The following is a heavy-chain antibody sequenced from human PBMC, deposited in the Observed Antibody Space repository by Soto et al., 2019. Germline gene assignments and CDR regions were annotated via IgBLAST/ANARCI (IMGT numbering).Heavy chain of an antibody. CDR3: ARGTRYCSSTSCYEYFDY. Sequence: QVQLVQSGAEVKKPGASVKVSCKASGYTFTSYDINWVRQANGQGLEWMGWMNPNSGNTGYAQKFQGRVTMTRNTSISTAYMELSSLRSEDTAVYYCARGTRYCSSTSCYEYFDYWGQGTLVTVSS. D-gene: IGHD2-2*01. J-gene: IGHJ4*02. CDR1: GYTFTSYD. CDR2: MNPNSGNT. V-gene: IGHV1-8*01.